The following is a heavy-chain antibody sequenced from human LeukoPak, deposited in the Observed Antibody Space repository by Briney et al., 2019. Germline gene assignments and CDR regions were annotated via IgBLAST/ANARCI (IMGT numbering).Heavy chain of an antibody. D-gene: IGHD2-15*01. CDR1: GFTFSNYL. V-gene: IGHV3-23*01. Sequence: PGGSLRLSCAASGFTFSNYLMRWVRQAPGKGLQWVSTVYGNGVKTNYADSVRGRFTISRDNSKNTLYLQMNSLRVDDTAVYYCARDPNGSFDYWGQGTLVTVSS. CDR2: VYGNGVKT. J-gene: IGHJ4*02. CDR3: ARDPNGSFDY.